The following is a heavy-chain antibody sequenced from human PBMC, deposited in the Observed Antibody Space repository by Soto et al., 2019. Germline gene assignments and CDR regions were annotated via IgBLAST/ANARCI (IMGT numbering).Heavy chain of an antibody. V-gene: IGHV3-7*03. J-gene: IGHJ4*02. CDR1: GFTFSSYW. CDR3: ARGNFQLPDSSGSWSL. Sequence: PGRSLRLSCAASGFTFSSYWMSWVLQAPGKGLEWVANIKQDGSEKYYVDSVKGRFTISRDNAKNPLYLQMNSLRAEDTAVYYCARGNFQLPDSSGSWSLWGQGTLVTVSS. CDR2: IKQDGSEK. D-gene: IGHD3-22*01.